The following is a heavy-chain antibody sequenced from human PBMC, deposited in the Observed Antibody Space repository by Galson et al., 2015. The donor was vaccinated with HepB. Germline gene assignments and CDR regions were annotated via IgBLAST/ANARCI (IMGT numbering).Heavy chain of an antibody. CDR1: GGSISSGGYY. V-gene: IGHV4-31*03. CDR3: ARDLAPKMGFGELWGWRAFDI. J-gene: IGHJ3*02. Sequence: TLSLTCTVSGGSISSGGYYWSWIRQHPGKGLEWIGYIYYSGSTYYNPSLKSRVTISVDTSKNQFSLKLSSVTAADTAVYYCARDLAPKMGFGELWGWRAFDIWGQGTMVTVSS. CDR2: IYYSGST. D-gene: IGHD3-10*01.